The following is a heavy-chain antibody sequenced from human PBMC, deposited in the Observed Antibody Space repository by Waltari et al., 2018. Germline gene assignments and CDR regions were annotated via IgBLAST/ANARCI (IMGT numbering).Heavy chain of an antibody. CDR2: ISSSSYK. CDR1: GFTFSSYS. Sequence: EVQLVESGGGLVKPGGSLRLSCAASGFTFSSYSMNWVRQAPGKGLEWVSSISSSSYKYYADSVKGRFTSSRDNAKNSLYLQMNSLRAEDTAVYYCARTRKLIAVAGTDYWGQGTLVTVSS. D-gene: IGHD6-19*01. CDR3: ARTRKLIAVAGTDY. V-gene: IGHV3-21*01. J-gene: IGHJ4*02.